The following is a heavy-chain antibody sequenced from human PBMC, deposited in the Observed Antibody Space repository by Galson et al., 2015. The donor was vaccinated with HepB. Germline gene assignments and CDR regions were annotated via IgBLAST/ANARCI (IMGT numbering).Heavy chain of an antibody. CDR3: ARTQGYPGYYDILTGYSYYYYGMDV. Sequence: SLRLSCAASGFTFSRYGMHWVRQAPGKGLEWVAVIWYDGSNKYYADSVKGRFTISRDNSKSTLYLQMNSLRAEDTAVYYCARTQGYPGYYDILTGYSYYYYGMDVWGQGTTVTVSS. CDR1: GFTFSRYG. V-gene: IGHV3-33*08. D-gene: IGHD3-9*01. J-gene: IGHJ6*02. CDR2: IWYDGSNK.